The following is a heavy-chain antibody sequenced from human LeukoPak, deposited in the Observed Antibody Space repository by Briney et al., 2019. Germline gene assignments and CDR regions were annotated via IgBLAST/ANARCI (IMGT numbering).Heavy chain of an antibody. CDR2: VNPDGRYT. CDR1: GFTFSNAW. CDR3: VRDLEGAAES. V-gene: IGHV3-74*01. J-gene: IGHJ5*02. D-gene: IGHD2-15*01. Sequence: GGSLRLSCAASGFTFSNAWMNWVRQAPGMGLAWVSRVNPDGRYTNYADSVKGRFTISRDNAQNTVFLQVNSLRVEDTAVYYCVRDLEGAAESWGRGTLVTVSS.